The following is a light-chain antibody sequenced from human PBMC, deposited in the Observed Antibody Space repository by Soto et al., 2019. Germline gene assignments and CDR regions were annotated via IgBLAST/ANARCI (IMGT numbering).Light chain of an antibody. V-gene: IGKV3-15*01. CDR1: QSVSVN. J-gene: IGKJ1*01. CDR2: GAS. CDR3: QQDNNWPRT. Sequence: EIVMTQSPATLSVSPGERATLSCRASQSVSVNLAWYQQKPGQPPRLLIYGASTRATGIPARFSGSGSGTEFTLTINSLQSEDFAVYYYQQDNNWPRTFGQGTKVDIK.